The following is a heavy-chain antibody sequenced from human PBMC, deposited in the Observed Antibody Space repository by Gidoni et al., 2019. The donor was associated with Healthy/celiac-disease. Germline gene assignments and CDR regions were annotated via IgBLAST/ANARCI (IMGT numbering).Heavy chain of an antibody. J-gene: IGHJ4*02. Sequence: QVQLVQSGDEVKKPGASVKVPCKASGYTFTSYGISWVRQAPGQGLEWMGWISAYNGNTNYAQKLQGRVTMTTDTSTSTAYMELRSLRSDDTAVYYCARAPASYYYDSSGYLNYWGQGTLVTVSS. D-gene: IGHD3-22*01. V-gene: IGHV1-18*04. CDR1: GYTFTSYG. CDR2: ISAYNGNT. CDR3: ARAPASYYYDSSGYLNY.